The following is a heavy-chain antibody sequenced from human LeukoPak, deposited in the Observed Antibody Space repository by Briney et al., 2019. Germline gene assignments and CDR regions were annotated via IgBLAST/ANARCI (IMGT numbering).Heavy chain of an antibody. D-gene: IGHD5-18*01. J-gene: IGHJ4*02. V-gene: IGHV3-23*01. CDR1: GFTFSSYA. CDR3: AKVKFTVDTAMAVDY. CDR2: ISGSGGST. Sequence: PGGSLRPSCAASGFTFSSYAVSWVRQAPGKGLEWVSAISGSGGSTYYADSVKGRFTISRDNSKNTLYLQMNSLRAEDTAVYYCAKVKFTVDTAMAVDYWGQGTLVTVSS.